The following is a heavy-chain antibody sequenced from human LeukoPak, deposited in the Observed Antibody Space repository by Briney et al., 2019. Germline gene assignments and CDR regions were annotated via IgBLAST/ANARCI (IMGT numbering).Heavy chain of an antibody. CDR3: ARQSGSSWYVGWFDP. V-gene: IGHV4-4*02. CDR2: IYHSGST. J-gene: IGHJ5*02. D-gene: IGHD6-13*01. CDR1: GGSISSSNW. Sequence: SGTLSLTCAVSGGSISSSNWWSWVRQPPGKGLEWIGEIYHSGSTNYNPSLKSRVTISVDKSKNQFSLKLSSVTAADTAVYYCARQSGSSWYVGWFDPWGQGTLVTVSS.